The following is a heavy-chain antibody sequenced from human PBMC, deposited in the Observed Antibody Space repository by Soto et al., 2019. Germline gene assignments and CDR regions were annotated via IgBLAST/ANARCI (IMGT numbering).Heavy chain of an antibody. CDR1: GFTFNTYG. V-gene: IGHV3-30*18. CDR3: AKSPNFYCSSPNCYKFYFDF. J-gene: IGHJ4*02. D-gene: IGHD2-2*02. CDR2: ISYDGSDK. Sequence: GGSLRLSCAASGFTFNTYGMHWVRQAPGKGLEWVAVISYDGSDKYYADSVKGRFIISRDNSKNTLYLQMNSLRAEDTAIYYCAKSPNFYCSSPNCYKFYFDFWGQGALVTV.